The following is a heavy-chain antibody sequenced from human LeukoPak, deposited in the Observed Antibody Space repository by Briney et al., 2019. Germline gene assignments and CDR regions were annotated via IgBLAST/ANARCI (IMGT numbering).Heavy chain of an antibody. D-gene: IGHD3/OR15-3a*01. J-gene: IGHJ4*02. CDR3: AKDPRGLSAY. Sequence: PSETLSLTCTVSGGSISSYYWSWIRQPPGKGLEWIGYIYTSGSTNYNPSLKSRVTISVDTSKNQFSLKLSSVTAADTAVYYCAKDPRGLSAYWGQGTLVTVSS. CDR1: GGSISSYY. V-gene: IGHV4-4*09. CDR2: IYTSGST.